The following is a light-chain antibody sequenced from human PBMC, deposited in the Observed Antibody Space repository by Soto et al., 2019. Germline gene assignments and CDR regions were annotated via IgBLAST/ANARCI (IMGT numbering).Light chain of an antibody. J-gene: IGLJ3*02. CDR2: STN. V-gene: IGLV8-61*01. CDR1: SGSVSTSYH. Sequence: QTVVTQEPSFSVSPGGTVTLTCGLSSGSVSTSYHPSWYQQTPGQAPRTLIYSTNTRSSGVPDRFSGSILVNKAALTITGAQADGESDYYCVLYMGSGIWVFGGGTKLTVL. CDR3: VLYMGSGIWV.